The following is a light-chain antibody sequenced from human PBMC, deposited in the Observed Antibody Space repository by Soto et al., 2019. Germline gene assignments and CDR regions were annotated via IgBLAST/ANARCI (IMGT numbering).Light chain of an antibody. CDR1: ESVSRNY. CDR3: QQYGSSGT. CDR2: GAS. Sequence: EIVLTQSPGTLSLSPGERATLSCRASESVSRNYIAWYQQKPGQAPRLLIYGASNRATGIPDRFSGSGSGTDFTLTIGRLEPEDFAVYYCQQYGSSGTFGQGTKVDIK. V-gene: IGKV3-20*01. J-gene: IGKJ1*01.